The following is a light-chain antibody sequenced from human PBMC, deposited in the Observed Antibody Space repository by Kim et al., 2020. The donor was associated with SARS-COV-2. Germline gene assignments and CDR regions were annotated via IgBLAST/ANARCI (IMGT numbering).Light chain of an antibody. CDR2: AAS. CDR1: QGIRND. CDR3: LQYNDFPWT. J-gene: IGKJ1*01. V-gene: IGKV1-17*01. Sequence: SESVGDRVTITCRASQGIRNDLGWYQQKPGEPPKRLISAASSLQSGVPSRFSGSGSETQFTLTISSLRPEDFATYYCLQYNDFPWTFGQGTKVDIK.